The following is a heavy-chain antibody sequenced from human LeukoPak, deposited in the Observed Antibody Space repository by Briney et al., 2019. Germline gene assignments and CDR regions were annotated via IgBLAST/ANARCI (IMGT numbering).Heavy chain of an antibody. Sequence: PSETLSLTCTVSGGSISSSSYYWGWIRQPPGKGLEWIGNIYYSGSTYYNPSLKSRVTISVDASKNQFSLKLSSVTAADTAVYYCARGIGGHSYYFDYWGQGTPVTVSS. CDR2: IYYSGST. CDR3: ARGIGGHSYYFDY. J-gene: IGHJ4*01. V-gene: IGHV4-39*01. D-gene: IGHD5-18*01. CDR1: GGSISSSSYY.